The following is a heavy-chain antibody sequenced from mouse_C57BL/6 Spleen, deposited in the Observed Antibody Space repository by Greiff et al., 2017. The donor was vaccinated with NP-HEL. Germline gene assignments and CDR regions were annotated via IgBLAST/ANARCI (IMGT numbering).Heavy chain of an antibody. J-gene: IGHJ2*01. V-gene: IGHV5-9-1*02. Sequence: EVKLVESGEGLVKPGGSLKLSCAASGFTFSSYAMSWVRQTPEKRLEWVAYISSGGDYIYYADTVKGRFTISRDNARNTLYLQMSSLKSEDTAMYYCTREPLYGSSYFDYWGQGTTLTVSS. CDR3: TREPLYGSSYFDY. CDR1: GFTFSSYA. D-gene: IGHD1-1*01. CDR2: ISSGGDYI.